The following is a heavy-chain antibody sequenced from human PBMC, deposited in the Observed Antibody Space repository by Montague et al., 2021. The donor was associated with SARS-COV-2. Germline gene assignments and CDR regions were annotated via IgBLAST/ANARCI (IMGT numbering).Heavy chain of an antibody. V-gene: IGHV4-34*01. D-gene: IGHD3-10*01. CDR1: GGSFSGYY. CDR3: ARVRYYGSGTSLGMDV. CDR2: INHSGST. Sequence: SETLSLTCAVYGGSFSGYYWGWIRQPPGKGLEWIGEINHSGSTNYNPSLKSRVTISVDTSKSQFSLKLSSVTAADTAVYYCARVRYYGSGTSLGMDVWGQGTTVTVSS. J-gene: IGHJ6*02.